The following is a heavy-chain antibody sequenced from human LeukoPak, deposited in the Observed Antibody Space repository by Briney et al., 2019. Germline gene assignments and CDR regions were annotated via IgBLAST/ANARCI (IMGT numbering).Heavy chain of an antibody. CDR1: GGTFSNYA. V-gene: IGHV1-69*06. J-gene: IGHJ6*03. CDR2: VIPIFGTE. CDR3: ARDRWPVTRIQYYYYMDV. D-gene: IGHD4-17*01. Sequence: SVKVSCKASGGTFSNYAFSWVRQAPGQGLEWMGGVIPIFGTENYAQKFQGRVTITADKSTSTVYMELSSLRSEDTAVYYCARDRWPVTRIQYYYYMDVWGKGTTVTVSS.